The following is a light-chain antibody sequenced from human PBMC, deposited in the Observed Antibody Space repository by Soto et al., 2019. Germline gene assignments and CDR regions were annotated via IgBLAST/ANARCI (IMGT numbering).Light chain of an antibody. CDR1: SRDVGAYSS. Sequence: QSALTQPASVSGSPGQSITISCTGTSRDVGAYSSVSWYQQHPGKAPKLMIFEVSNRPSGVSNRFSGSKSGNTASLAISGLQAEDEADYYCNSYTSNNSRVFGTGTKVTVL. CDR3: NSYTSNNSRV. V-gene: IGLV2-14*01. J-gene: IGLJ1*01. CDR2: EVS.